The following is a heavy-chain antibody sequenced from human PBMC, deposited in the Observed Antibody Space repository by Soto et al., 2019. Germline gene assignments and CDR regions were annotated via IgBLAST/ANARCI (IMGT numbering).Heavy chain of an antibody. CDR2: ISSTSGTI. J-gene: IGHJ6*02. Sequence: GGSLRLSCEASGFVFSTYSMNWVRQAPGKGLEWISYISSTSGTIYYADSVKGRFTIFRDNAKNSLFLQMNGLRDDDTAVYYCANQKIRFSVAGTLYGLGVWGQGTKVTVYS. D-gene: IGHD6-19*01. CDR1: GFVFSTYS. V-gene: IGHV3-48*02. CDR3: ANQKIRFSVAGTLYGLGV.